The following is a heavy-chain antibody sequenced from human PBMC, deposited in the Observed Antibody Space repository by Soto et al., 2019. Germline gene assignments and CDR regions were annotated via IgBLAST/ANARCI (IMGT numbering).Heavy chain of an antibody. D-gene: IGHD3-22*01. CDR1: GFPFSISW. Sequence: GGSLRLSCAASGFPFSISWMHWVRQAPGKGLEWVSYISSSSSTIYYADSVKGRFTISRDNAKNSLYLQMNSLRAEDTAVYYCARSYYYDSSGSLNWFDPWGQGTLVTVSS. CDR3: ARSYYYDSSGSLNWFDP. V-gene: IGHV3-48*01. CDR2: ISSSSSTI. J-gene: IGHJ5*02.